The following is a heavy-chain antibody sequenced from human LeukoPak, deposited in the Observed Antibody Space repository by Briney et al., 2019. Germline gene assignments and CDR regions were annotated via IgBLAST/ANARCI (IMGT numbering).Heavy chain of an antibody. D-gene: IGHD6-13*01. J-gene: IGHJ6*03. CDR3: VRGGSSSWPYYYYYMDV. V-gene: IGHV4-61*01. CDR1: GGSISSSSYY. Sequence: PSETLSLTCTVSGGSISSSSYYWSWIRQPPGKGLEWIGHSYYSGITNYNPSLKSRVTISVDTSKNQFSLRLSSVTAADMAVYYCVRGGSSSWPYYYYYMDVWGKGTTVTVSS. CDR2: SYYSGIT.